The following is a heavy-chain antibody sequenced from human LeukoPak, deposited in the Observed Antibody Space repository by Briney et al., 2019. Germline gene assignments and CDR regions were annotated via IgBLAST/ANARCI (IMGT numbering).Heavy chain of an antibody. V-gene: IGHV3-30*03. Sequence: GGSLRLSCAASGFTFSSYWMSWVRQAPGKGLEWVAVISYDGSNKYYADSVKGRFTISRDNAKNSLYLQMNSLRAEDTAVYYCVLGHCSGGSCYSGEPQYYYYGMDVWGQGTTVTVSS. J-gene: IGHJ6*02. CDR2: ISYDGSNK. CDR3: VLGHCSGGSCYSGEPQYYYYGMDV. D-gene: IGHD2-15*01. CDR1: GFTFSSYW.